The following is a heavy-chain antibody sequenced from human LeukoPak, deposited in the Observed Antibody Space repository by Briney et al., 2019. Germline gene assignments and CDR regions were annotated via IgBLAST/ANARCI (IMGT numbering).Heavy chain of an antibody. Sequence: SETLSLTCTVSGGSISSYYWSWIRQPPGKGLEWIGYIYYSGSTNYNPSLKSRVTISVDTSKNQFSLKLSSVTAADTAVYYCARETYYYASGSYSDYYAMDVWGQGTTVTVSS. CDR1: GGSISSYY. D-gene: IGHD3-10*01. CDR2: IYYSGST. J-gene: IGHJ6*02. V-gene: IGHV4-59*12. CDR3: ARETYYYASGSYSDYYAMDV.